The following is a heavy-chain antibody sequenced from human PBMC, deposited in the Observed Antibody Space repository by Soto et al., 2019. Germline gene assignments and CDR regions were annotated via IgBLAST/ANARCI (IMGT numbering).Heavy chain of an antibody. CDR1: GFTFSDYY. Sequence: PGGSLRLSCAASGFTFSDYYMSWIRQAPGKGLEWVSYIASSSTYTNYADSVKGRFTISRDNAKNSLFLHMNSLRVEDTAVYYCARGYGAFDMWGQRTMVTVSS. D-gene: IGHD1-20*01. J-gene: IGHJ3*02. CDR3: ARGYGAFDM. CDR2: IASSSTYT. V-gene: IGHV3-11*06.